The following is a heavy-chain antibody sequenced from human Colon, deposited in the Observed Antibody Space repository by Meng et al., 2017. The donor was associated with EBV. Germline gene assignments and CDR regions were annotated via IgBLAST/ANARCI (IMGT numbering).Heavy chain of an antibody. Sequence: QVQLQESGPGLVKPSXXLSLTCTVSGGSISSGNPYWSWIRQHPGKGLEYIGYIYYSGSTYYNPSLKSRVIISVDKSKNQLSLKLNSVTAADTAVYYCASSDYYRSDYWGQVTLVNVSS. D-gene: IGHD3-22*01. CDR1: GGSISSGNPY. J-gene: IGHJ4*02. CDR3: ASSDYYRSDY. CDR2: IYYSGST. V-gene: IGHV4-30-4*01.